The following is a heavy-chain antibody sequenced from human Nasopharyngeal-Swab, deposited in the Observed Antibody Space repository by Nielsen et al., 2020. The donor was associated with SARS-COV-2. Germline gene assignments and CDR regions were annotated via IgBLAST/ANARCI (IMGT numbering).Heavy chain of an antibody. CDR1: GFTFSSYA. V-gene: IGHV3-23*01. D-gene: IGHD4-11*01. Sequence: GESLKISCVASGFTFSSYAMSWVRQAPGKGLNWVSAISGAGSSTYYADSVKGRFTISRDNSKSTLYLQMNSLRAEDTALYYCVKGGYLHDYINYGDWFDPWGLGTLVTVSS. CDR3: VKGGYLHDYINYGDWFDP. J-gene: IGHJ5*02. CDR2: ISGAGSST.